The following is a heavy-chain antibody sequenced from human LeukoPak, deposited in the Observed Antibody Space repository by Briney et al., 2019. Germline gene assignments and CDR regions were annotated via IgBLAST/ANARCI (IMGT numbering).Heavy chain of an antibody. J-gene: IGHJ4*02. CDR2: FYYSGSI. CDR3: ARSPWSSYFDY. V-gene: IGHV4-59*12. CDR1: GASIKSYY. Sequence: SETLSLTCSVSGASIKSYYWSWIRQPPGKRLEWIGYFYYSGSINYNYNPSLKSRVTISVDTSKNQFSLKLSSVTAADTAVYYCARSPWSSYFDYWGQGTLVTVSS.